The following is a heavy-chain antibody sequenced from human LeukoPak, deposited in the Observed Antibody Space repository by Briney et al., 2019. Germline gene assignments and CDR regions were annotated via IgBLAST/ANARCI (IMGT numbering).Heavy chain of an antibody. D-gene: IGHD6-13*01. CDR2: IYHSGST. V-gene: IGHV4-30-2*01. Sequence: SQTLSLTCAVSGGSISSGGYSWSWIRQPPGKGLEWIGYIYHSGSTYYDPSLKSRVTISVDRSKNQSSLKLSSVTAADTAVYYCARTGWYSSSWYYFDYWGQGTLVTVSS. CDR3: ARTGWYSSSWYYFDY. J-gene: IGHJ4*02. CDR1: GGSISSGGYS.